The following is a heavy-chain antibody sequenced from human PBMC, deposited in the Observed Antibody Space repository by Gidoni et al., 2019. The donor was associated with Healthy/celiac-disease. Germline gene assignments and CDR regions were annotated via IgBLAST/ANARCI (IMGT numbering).Heavy chain of an antibody. V-gene: IGHV3-49*02. Sequence: AYGGTTEYAASVKGRFTISRDDSKSIAYMQMNSLKTEDTAVYYCTTQWLVLRGYDYWGQGTLVTVSS. D-gene: IGHD6-19*01. J-gene: IGHJ4*02. CDR3: TTQWLVLRGYDY. CDR2: AYGGTT.